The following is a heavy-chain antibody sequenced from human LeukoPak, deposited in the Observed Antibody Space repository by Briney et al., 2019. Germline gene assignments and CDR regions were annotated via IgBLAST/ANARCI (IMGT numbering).Heavy chain of an antibody. V-gene: IGHV4-4*07. Sequence: SETLSLTCTVSGGSISSYYWSWIRQPAGKGLEWIGRSYTSGSTNYNPSLKSRATMSVDTSKNQFSLKLSSVTAADTAVYYCARDALGYSYAPFDYWGQGTLVTVSS. D-gene: IGHD5-18*01. CDR2: SYTSGST. J-gene: IGHJ4*02. CDR1: GGSISSYY. CDR3: ARDALGYSYAPFDY.